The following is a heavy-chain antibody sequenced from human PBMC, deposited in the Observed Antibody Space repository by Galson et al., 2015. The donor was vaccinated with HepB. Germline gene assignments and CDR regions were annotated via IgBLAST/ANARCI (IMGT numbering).Heavy chain of an antibody. CDR3: AKDGSSSSFAFDI. Sequence: SLRLSCAASGFTFSSYGMHWVRQAPGKGLEWVAVISYDGSNKYYADSVKGRFTISRDNSKNTLYLQMNSLRAEDTAVYYCAKDGSSSSFAFDIWGQGTMVTVSS. V-gene: IGHV3-30*18. CDR1: GFTFSSYG. D-gene: IGHD6-6*01. J-gene: IGHJ3*02. CDR2: ISYDGSNK.